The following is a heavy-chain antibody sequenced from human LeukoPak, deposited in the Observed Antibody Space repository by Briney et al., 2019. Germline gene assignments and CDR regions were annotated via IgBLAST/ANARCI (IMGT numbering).Heavy chain of an antibody. J-gene: IGHJ4*02. Sequence: SETLSLTCTVSGGSISSYYWSWIRQPPGKGLEWIGEINHSGSTNYNPSLKSRVTISVDTPKNQFSLKLSSVTAADTAVYYCANYDSSGYVHYWGQGTLVTVSS. CDR3: ANYDSSGYVHY. D-gene: IGHD3-22*01. CDR1: GGSISSYY. V-gene: IGHV4-34*01. CDR2: INHSGST.